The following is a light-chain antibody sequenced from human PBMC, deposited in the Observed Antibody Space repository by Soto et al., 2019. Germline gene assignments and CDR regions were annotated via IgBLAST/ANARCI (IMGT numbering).Light chain of an antibody. CDR1: SSNIGNNY. CDR2: DNN. Sequence: QSVLTQPPSVSAAPGQKVTISCSGSSSNIGNNYVSWYEQLPGTAPKLLIYDNNKRPSGIPDRFSGSKSGTSATLGISGLQADDEAEYYCNSRTSSGSSVFGGGTKLTVL. CDR3: NSRTSSGSSV. J-gene: IGLJ2*01. V-gene: IGLV1-51*01.